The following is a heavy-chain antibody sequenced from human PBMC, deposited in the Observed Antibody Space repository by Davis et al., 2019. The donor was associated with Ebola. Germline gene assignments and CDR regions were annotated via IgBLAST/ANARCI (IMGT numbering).Heavy chain of an antibody. J-gene: IGHJ4*02. CDR3: ARGVGKTAPDY. Sequence: GGSLRLSCAASGFTFSSYGMHWVRQAPGKGLEWVSAISGSGGSTYYADSVKGRFTISRDNSTNTQYLQMNSLRAEDTAVYYGARGVGKTAPDYWGQGTLVTVSS. D-gene: IGHD1-26*01. CDR2: ISGSGGST. CDR1: GFTFSSYG. V-gene: IGHV3-23*01.